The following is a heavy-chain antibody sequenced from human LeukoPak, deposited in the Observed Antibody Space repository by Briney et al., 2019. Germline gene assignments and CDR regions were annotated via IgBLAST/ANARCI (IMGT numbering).Heavy chain of an antibody. CDR3: AKDRWEQWLGVFYYDYGMDV. J-gene: IGHJ6*04. Sequence: PGGSLRLSCAASGFTFSSCAMSWVRQAPGKGLEWVSGISGGGGGTNYADSVKGRFTISRDNPKNTLYLEMNHLRVEDTAVYYCAKDRWEQWLGVFYYDYGMDVWGKGTTVTVSS. CDR1: GFTFSSCA. CDR2: ISGGGGGT. V-gene: IGHV3-23*01. D-gene: IGHD6-19*01.